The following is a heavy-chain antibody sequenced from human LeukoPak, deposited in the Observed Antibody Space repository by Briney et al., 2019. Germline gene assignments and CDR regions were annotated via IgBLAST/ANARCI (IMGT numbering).Heavy chain of an antibody. Sequence: PSETLSLTCTVSGGSISTYYWTWIRQPPGKGLEWIGYIYYSGSTNYNPSLKSRVTISVDTSKNQFSLKLSSVTAAHTAVYYCARHLPRPDGYSYGAHDYWGQGTLVTVSS. J-gene: IGHJ4*02. D-gene: IGHD5-18*01. CDR1: GGSISTYY. CDR3: ARHLPRPDGYSYGAHDY. V-gene: IGHV4-59*08. CDR2: IYYSGST.